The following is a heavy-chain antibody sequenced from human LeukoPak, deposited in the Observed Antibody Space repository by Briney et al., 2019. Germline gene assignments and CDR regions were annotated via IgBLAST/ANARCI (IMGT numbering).Heavy chain of an antibody. CDR1: GNYW. V-gene: IGHV3-74*01. J-gene: IGHJ4*02. CDR2: INRDVSWT. Sequence: GGSLRLSCAASGNYWIHWVRQAPGKGLGWVLQINRDVSWTSYADSVKGRFTISKDHAKNTVYLQMNNLRAEAPDVYYCVSFYETYWGRGTLVPVSS. CDR3: VSFYETY. D-gene: IGHD2-2*01.